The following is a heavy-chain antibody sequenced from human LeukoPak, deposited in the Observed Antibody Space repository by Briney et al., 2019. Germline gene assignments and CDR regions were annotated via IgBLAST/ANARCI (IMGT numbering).Heavy chain of an antibody. CDR2: IHHSGST. CDR3: ARKGYDFWSGSMGSFDI. J-gene: IGHJ3*02. CDR1: GYSISSGYY. Sequence: SETLSLTCTVSGYSISSGYYWGWIRQPPGKGLEWIGSIHHSGSTYYNPSLKSRVTISVDTSKNQFSLKLSSVTAADTAVYYCARKGYDFWSGSMGSFDIWGQGTMVTVSS. V-gene: IGHV4-38-2*02. D-gene: IGHD3-3*01.